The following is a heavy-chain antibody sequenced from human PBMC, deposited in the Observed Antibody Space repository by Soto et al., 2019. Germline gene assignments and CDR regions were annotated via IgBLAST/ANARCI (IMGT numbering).Heavy chain of an antibody. CDR2: ISSSSSTI. D-gene: IGHD3-10*01. Sequence: EVQLVESGGGLVQPGGSLRLSCAASGFTFSSYSMNWVRQAPGKGLEWVSYISSSSSTIYYAVSVKGRFTISRDNAKNSLYLQMNSLRAEDTAVYYCARRSGGEWFGARFDPWGQGTLVTVSS. J-gene: IGHJ5*02. CDR1: GFTFSSYS. CDR3: ARRSGGEWFGARFDP. V-gene: IGHV3-48*01.